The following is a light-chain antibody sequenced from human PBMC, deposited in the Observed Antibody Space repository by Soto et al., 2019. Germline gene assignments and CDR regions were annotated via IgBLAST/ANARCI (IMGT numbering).Light chain of an antibody. CDR1: SSGLGGYNY. CDR2: EVS. V-gene: IGLV2-14*01. Sequence: QSALTQPASVSGSPGQSITISCTGTSSGLGGYNYVSWYQQHPGKAPKLMIYEVSNRPSGVSNRFSGSKSGDTASLTISGLQAEDEADYYCSSYTISTTLVFGTGTKVTVL. CDR3: SSYTISTTLV. J-gene: IGLJ1*01.